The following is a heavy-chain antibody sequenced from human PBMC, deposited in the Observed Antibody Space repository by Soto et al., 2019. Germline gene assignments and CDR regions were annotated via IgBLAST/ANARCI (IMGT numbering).Heavy chain of an antibody. V-gene: IGHV1-69*13. CDR2: IVPIFGTA. CDR3: ARETSRFDSSGMDV. J-gene: IGHJ6*02. D-gene: IGHD3-22*01. CDR1: GGTFSSYA. Sequence: ASVKVSCKASGGTFSSYAISWVRQAPGQGLEWMGGIVPIFGTANYAQKFQGRVTITADESTSTAYMELSSLRSEDTAVYYCARETSRFDSSGMDVWGQGTTVTVSS.